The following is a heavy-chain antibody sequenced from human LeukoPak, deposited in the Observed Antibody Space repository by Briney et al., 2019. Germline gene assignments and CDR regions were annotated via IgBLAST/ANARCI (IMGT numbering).Heavy chain of an antibody. J-gene: IGHJ4*02. CDR3: ARHSWMKEFDY. Sequence: RPSETLSLTCTVSGGSISSYYWSWIRQPPGKGLEWIGYIYYSGSTNYNPSLKSRVTISVDTSKNQFSLKLSSVTAADTAVYYCARHSWMKEFDYWGQGTLVTVSS. D-gene: IGHD6-13*01. CDR1: GGSISSYY. CDR2: IYYSGST. V-gene: IGHV4-59*08.